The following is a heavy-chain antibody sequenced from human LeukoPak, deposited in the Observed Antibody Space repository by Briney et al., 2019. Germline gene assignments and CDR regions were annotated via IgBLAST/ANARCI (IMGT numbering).Heavy chain of an antibody. D-gene: IGHD4-17*01. V-gene: IGHV3-33*01. CDR2: IWYDGSNK. Sequence: PGGSLRLSCAASGFTFSSYGMHWVRQAPGKGLEWVAVIWYDGSNKYYADSVKGRFTISRDNSKNTLYVQMNSLRAEDTAVYYCARDGTTVTTYGMDVWGQGTRSPSP. J-gene: IGHJ6*02. CDR3: ARDGTTVTTYGMDV. CDR1: GFTFSSYG.